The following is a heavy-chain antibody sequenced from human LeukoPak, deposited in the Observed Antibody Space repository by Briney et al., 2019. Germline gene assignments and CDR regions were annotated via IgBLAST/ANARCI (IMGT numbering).Heavy chain of an antibody. CDR1: GGSFSGYY. V-gene: IGHV4-34*01. D-gene: IGHD6-19*01. CDR2: INHSGST. Sequence: SETLSLTCAVYGGSFSGYYWSWIRQPPGKGLEWIGEINHSGSTNYNPSLKSRVTISVDTSKNQFSLKLSSVTAADTAVYFCARGSGVAVGMDVWGQGTTVIVSS. CDR3: ARGSGVAVGMDV. J-gene: IGHJ6*02.